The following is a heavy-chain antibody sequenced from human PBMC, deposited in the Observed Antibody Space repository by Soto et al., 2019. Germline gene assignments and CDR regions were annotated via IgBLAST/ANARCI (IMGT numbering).Heavy chain of an antibody. CDR3: TRGRYGDY. Sequence: QVHLVQSGAEVKKPGASVKVSCKGSGYAFTTYGITWVRQAPGEGLEWMGWISAHNGNTNYAQKLQGRVTVTRDTSTSTAYMELRSLRSVDTAVYYCTRGRYGDYWGQGALVTVSS. CDR2: ISAHNGNT. D-gene: IGHD1-1*01. J-gene: IGHJ4*02. CDR1: GYAFTTYG. V-gene: IGHV1-18*01.